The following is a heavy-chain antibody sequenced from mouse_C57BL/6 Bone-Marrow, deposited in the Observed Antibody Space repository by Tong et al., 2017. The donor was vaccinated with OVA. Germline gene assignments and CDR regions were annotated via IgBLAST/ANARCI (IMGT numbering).Heavy chain of an antibody. J-gene: IGHJ3*01. Sequence: VQLQESGAELARPGASAKLSCKASGYAFSSSWMNWVKQRPGKGLEWIGRIYPGDGDTNYNGKFKGKATLTADKSSSTAYMQLSSLTSEDSAVYFCARLSWFAYWGQGTLVTVSA. CDR3: ARLSWFAY. CDR1: GYAFSSSW. V-gene: IGHV1-82*01. CDR2: IYPGDGDT.